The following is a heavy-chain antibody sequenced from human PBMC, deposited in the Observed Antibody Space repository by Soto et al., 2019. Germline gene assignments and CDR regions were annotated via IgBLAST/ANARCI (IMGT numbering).Heavy chain of an antibody. CDR1: GYSISSGYY. D-gene: IGHD3-3*01. CDR2: IYHSGST. CDR3: ARADYDFWSGYPNWFDP. J-gene: IGHJ5*02. Sequence: SETLSLTCAVSGYSISSGYYWGWIRQPPGKGLEWIVSIYHSGSTYYNPSLKSRVTISVDTSKNQFSLKLSSVTAADTAVYYCARADYDFWSGYPNWFDPWGQGTLVTVS. V-gene: IGHV4-38-2*01.